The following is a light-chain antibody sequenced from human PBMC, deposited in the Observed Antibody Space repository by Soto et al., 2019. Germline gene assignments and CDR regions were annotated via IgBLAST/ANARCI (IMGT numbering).Light chain of an antibody. CDR3: QHYGSSPPLA. V-gene: IGKV3-20*01. Sequence: EFVLTQSPGTLSLSPGERATLSFRASQSVSSVFLAWYQQKPGQPPRLLIYGASTRGSGIPDRFSGSCSGTAFTLTISRLEPEDFAVYSCQHYGSSPPLAFGGGTKVDI. J-gene: IGKJ4*01. CDR2: GAS. CDR1: QSVSSVF.